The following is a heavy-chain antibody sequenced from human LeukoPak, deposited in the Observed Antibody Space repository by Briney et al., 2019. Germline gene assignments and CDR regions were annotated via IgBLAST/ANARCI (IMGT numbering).Heavy chain of an antibody. D-gene: IGHD4-17*01. V-gene: IGHV4-34*01. Sequence: SETLSLTCAVYGGSFSGYYWSWIRQPPPKGLEWIGEINHSGSTNYNPSLKSRVTISVDTSKNQFSLKLSSVTAADTAVYYCARGWDYGDYLDYFDYWGQGTLVTVSS. J-gene: IGHJ4*02. CDR3: ARGWDYGDYLDYFDY. CDR1: GGSFSGYY. CDR2: INHSGST.